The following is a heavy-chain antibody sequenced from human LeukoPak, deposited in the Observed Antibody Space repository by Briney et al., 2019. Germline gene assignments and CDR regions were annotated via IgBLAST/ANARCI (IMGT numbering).Heavy chain of an antibody. CDR2: IFYSGST. CDR1: GGSISNSNW. Sequence: SETLSLTCAVSGGSISNSNWWNWVRQSPGKGLEWIGSIFYSGSTYYNPSLKSRVTISVDTSKNQFSLKLSSVTAADTAVYYCARSTYYYDSSGYLKINWFDPWGQGTLVTVSS. J-gene: IGHJ5*02. D-gene: IGHD3-22*01. V-gene: IGHV4-39*01. CDR3: ARSTYYYDSSGYLKINWFDP.